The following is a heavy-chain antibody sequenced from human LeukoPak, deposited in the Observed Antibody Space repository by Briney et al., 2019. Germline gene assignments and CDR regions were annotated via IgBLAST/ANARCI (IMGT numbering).Heavy chain of an antibody. J-gene: IGHJ4*02. D-gene: IGHD1-26*01. CDR3: ARDDKWSFDH. CDR1: GFTFSNYG. V-gene: IGHV3-30*02. CDR2: IQYDGRYT. Sequence: GGSLRLSCAASGFTFSNYGMHWVRHPPGKGLEWVAFIQYDGRYTCYADPVKGRLTISRDNSKNTLYLQMNSVRPEDTAVYYCARDDKWSFDHWGQGTLATVSS.